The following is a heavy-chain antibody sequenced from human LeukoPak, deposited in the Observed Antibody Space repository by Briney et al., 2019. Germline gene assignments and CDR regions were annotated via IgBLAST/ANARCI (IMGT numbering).Heavy chain of an antibody. CDR1: GGSISSYY. J-gene: IGHJ4*02. CDR3: ARWEGSNSLIAFFDY. Sequence: PSETLSLTCTVSGGSISSYYWSWIRQPPGKGLEWIGEINHSGSTNYNPSLKSRVTISVDTSKNQFSLKLSSVTAADTAVYYCARWEGSNSLIAFFDYWGQGTLVTVSS. CDR2: INHSGST. V-gene: IGHV4-34*01. D-gene: IGHD4-11*01.